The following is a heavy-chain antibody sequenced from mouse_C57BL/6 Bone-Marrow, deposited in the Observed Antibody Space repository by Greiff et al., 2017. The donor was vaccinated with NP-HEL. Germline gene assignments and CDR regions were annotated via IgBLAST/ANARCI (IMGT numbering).Heavy chain of an antibody. CDR2: IDPEDGDT. D-gene: IGHD2-4*01. J-gene: IGHJ3*01. Sequence: EVQGVESGAELVRPGASVKLSCTASGFNIKDYYMNWVKQRPEQGLEWIGRIDPEDGDTEYAPTFQGKSTMTADTSLNTAYLQLSSLTSEDTAVYYCTTFYDYCLGGGQGTLVTVSA. CDR3: TTFYDYCLG. V-gene: IGHV14-1*01. CDR1: GFNIKDYY.